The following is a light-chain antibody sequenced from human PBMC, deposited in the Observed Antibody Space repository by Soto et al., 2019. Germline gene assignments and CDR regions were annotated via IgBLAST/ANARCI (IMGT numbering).Light chain of an antibody. V-gene: IGLV2-14*01. CDR2: DVS. CDR1: SSDVGGYNY. J-gene: IGLJ2*01. Sequence: QSALTQPTSVSGSHGQSITISCTGTSSDVGGYNYVSWYQQQPGKAPKLMIYDVSNRPSGVSNRFSGSKSGNTASLTISGLQTEDEADYYCSSYTSSSTYVVFGGGTKVTVL. CDR3: SSYTSSSTYVV.